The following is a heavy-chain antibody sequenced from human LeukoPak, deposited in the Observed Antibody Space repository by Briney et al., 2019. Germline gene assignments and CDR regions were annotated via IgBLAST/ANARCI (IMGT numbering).Heavy chain of an antibody. V-gene: IGHV4-34*01. D-gene: IGHD6-6*01. CDR1: GGSFSGYY. J-gene: IGHJ4*02. CDR2: INHSGST. Sequence: SETLSLTCAVYGGSFSGYYWSWIRQPPGKGLEWIGEINHSGSTNYNPSLKSRVTISVDTSKNQFSLRLSSVTAADTAVYYCAREISPADSSSAFDYWGQGTLVTVSS. CDR3: AREISPADSSSAFDY.